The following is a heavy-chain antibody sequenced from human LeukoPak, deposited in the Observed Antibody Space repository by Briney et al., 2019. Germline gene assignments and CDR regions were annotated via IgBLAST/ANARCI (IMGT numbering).Heavy chain of an antibody. D-gene: IGHD4-11*01. CDR3: ARDAQRGFDYSNSLKN. V-gene: IGHV3-33*01. J-gene: IGHJ4*02. Sequence: GGSLRLSCAASGFIFSHYGMHWVRQAPGKGLEWVAVICCDGTNRFYADFVKGRFIFSSDNSQNTVFLQMNSLTVKDTATYYCARDAQRGFDYSNSLKNWGQGTLVTVSS. CDR1: GFIFSHYG. CDR2: ICCDGTNR.